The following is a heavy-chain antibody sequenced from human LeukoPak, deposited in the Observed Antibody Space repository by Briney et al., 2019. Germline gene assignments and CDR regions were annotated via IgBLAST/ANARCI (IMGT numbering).Heavy chain of an antibody. J-gene: IGHJ5*02. CDR2: IKQDGSEK. D-gene: IGHD3-22*01. V-gene: IGHV3-7*04. Sequence: PGRSLRLSCKTSGFTFGDFAVGWVRQAPGKGLEWVANIKQDGSEKYYVDSVKGRFTISRDNAKNSLYLQMNSLRADDTAVYYCARGGFRSFGHWGQGILVTVSS. CDR1: GFTFGDFA. CDR3: ARGGFRSFGH.